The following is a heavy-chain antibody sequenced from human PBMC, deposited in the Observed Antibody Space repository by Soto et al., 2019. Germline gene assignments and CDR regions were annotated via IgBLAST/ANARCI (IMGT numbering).Heavy chain of an antibody. J-gene: IGHJ4*02. CDR3: AKGTRGNSPELDF. CDR1: GFTFDDYT. V-gene: IGHV3-43*01. D-gene: IGHD1-1*01. CDR2: ISWDVDSA. Sequence: XVCLRLSCAACGFTFDDYTMHWVRQTPGKGLEWVSLISWDVDSAYYADSVRGRFTISRDNSKNSLFLQMNNVRAEDAALYFCAKGTRGNSPELDFWGQGTLVTVSS.